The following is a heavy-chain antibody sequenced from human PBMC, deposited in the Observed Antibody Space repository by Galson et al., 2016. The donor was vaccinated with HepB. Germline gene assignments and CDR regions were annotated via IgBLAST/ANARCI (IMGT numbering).Heavy chain of an antibody. CDR3: ARSVMTSLLTPPDPLDY. CDR2: VIPIFPRP. Sequence: SVKVSCKASGGTFRDYPINWVRQAPGQGLEWMGGVIPIFPRPNYEQKFQGRLTITADESTSPVYMERRSLRSEDAAVYVCARSVMTSLLTPPDPLDYWGRGTLVTVSS. CDR1: GGTFRDYP. J-gene: IGHJ4*02. D-gene: IGHD4-23*01. V-gene: IGHV1-69*13.